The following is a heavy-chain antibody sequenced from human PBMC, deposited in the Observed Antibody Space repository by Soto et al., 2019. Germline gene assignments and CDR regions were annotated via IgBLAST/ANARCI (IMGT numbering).Heavy chain of an antibody. CDR3: ARDLEDIVVVVATNYGMDV. D-gene: IGHD2-15*01. J-gene: IGHJ6*02. CDR1: GYTFTSYY. V-gene: IGHV1-46*01. CDR2: INPSGGST. Sequence: ASVKVSCKASGYTFTSYYMHWVGQAPRQGLEWMGIINPSGGSTSYAQKFQGRVTMTRDTSTSTVYMELSSLRSEDTAVYYCARDLEDIVVVVATNYGMDVWGQGTTVTVSS.